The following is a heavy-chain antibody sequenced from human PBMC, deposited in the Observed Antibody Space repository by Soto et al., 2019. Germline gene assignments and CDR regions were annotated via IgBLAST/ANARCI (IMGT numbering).Heavy chain of an antibody. J-gene: IGHJ4*01. CDR1: GFTVSSNY. Sequence: PGGSLRLSCAASGFTVSSNYMSWVRQAPGKGLEWVSVIYSGGSTYYADSVKGRFTISRDNAKNSLYLQMNSLRAEDTAVYYCGRSVFFWGQGSLVTVFS. CDR3: GRSVFF. D-gene: IGHD3-10*02. V-gene: IGHV3-66*01. CDR2: IYSGGST.